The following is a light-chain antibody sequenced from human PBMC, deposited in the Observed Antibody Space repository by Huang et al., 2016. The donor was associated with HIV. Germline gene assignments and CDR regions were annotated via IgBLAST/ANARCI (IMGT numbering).Light chain of an antibody. J-gene: IGKJ1*01. Sequence: DIIMTQSPDSLAVSLGERATLNCRSSQSVYSSSTSKDYMAWFQQKPGQPPRLLLFWASTREAGGPDRFTGSGSGTHFTLTIVSLEAEDAAIYYCQQYYSSPQTFGQGTRVEVK. V-gene: IGKV4-1*01. CDR2: WAS. CDR1: QSVYSSSTSKDY. CDR3: QQYYSSPQT.